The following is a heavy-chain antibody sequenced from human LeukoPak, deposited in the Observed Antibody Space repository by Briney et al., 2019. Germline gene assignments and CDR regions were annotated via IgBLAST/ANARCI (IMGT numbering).Heavy chain of an antibody. CDR1: GFTFSSYA. Sequence: PGGSLRLSCAASGFTFSSYAMHWVRQAPGKGLEYVSAISSNGGGTYYADSVKGRFTISRDNSKNTLYLQMSSLRAEDMAVYYCARGGIAVADNFDYWGQGTLVTVSS. CDR3: ARGGIAVADNFDY. J-gene: IGHJ4*02. D-gene: IGHD6-19*01. V-gene: IGHV3-64*02. CDR2: ISSNGGGT.